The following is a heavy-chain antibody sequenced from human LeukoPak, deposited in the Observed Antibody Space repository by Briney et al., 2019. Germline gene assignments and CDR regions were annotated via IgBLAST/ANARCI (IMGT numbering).Heavy chain of an antibody. J-gene: IGHJ4*02. Sequence: GGSLRLSCAASGFTFSSYGMHWVRQAPGKGLEWVAVISYDGSNKYYADSVKGRFTISRDNSKNTLYLQMNSLRAEDTAVYYCAREKTAVPGYYFDYWGQGTLVTVSS. CDR3: AREKTAVPGYYFDY. V-gene: IGHV3-30*19. CDR2: ISYDGSNK. CDR1: GFTFSSYG. D-gene: IGHD6-13*01.